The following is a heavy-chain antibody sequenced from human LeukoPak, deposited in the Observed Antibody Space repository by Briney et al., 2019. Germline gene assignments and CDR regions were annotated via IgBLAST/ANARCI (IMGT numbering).Heavy chain of an antibody. CDR3: ARSYYYGSGSYQNYGMDV. CDR1: GYTFTGYY. J-gene: IGHJ6*02. V-gene: IGHV1-2*02. D-gene: IGHD3-10*01. CDR2: INPNSGGT. Sequence: ASVKVSCKASGYTFTGYYMHWVRQAPGQGLEWMGWINPNSGGTNYAQKFQGRVTMTRDTSISTAYLQWSSLKASDTAMYYCARSYYYGSGSYQNYGMDVWGQGTTVTVSS.